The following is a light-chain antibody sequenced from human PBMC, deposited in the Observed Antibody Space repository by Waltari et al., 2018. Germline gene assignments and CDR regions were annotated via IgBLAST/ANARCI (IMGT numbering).Light chain of an antibody. J-gene: IGKJ4*01. CDR2: DTA. Sequence: EIVLTQSPGTLSLSPGDRATLCRRASQRVKSNELAWYQQKPGQSPRLLIYDTATRATGIPDRFSGSGSGTDCILTISGLEADDFVLYYCQQYGTPLTFGGGTKVEIK. CDR3: QQYGTPLT. CDR1: QRVKSNE. V-gene: IGKV3-20*01.